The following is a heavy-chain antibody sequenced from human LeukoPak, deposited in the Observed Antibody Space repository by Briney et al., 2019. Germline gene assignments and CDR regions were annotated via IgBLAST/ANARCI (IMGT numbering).Heavy chain of an antibody. D-gene: IGHD3-16*01. CDR2: ISWNSDYI. CDR3: AKDRSSMGHLFDV. Sequence: GGSLRLSCAASGFNLDDVAMHWVRRPPGKGLEWVSGISWNSDYIAYADSVKGRFTISRDNAKNSVYLEMNSLRTEDTAFYYCAKDRSSMGHLFDVWGQGTMVTVSS. V-gene: IGHV3-9*01. CDR1: GFNLDDVA. J-gene: IGHJ3*01.